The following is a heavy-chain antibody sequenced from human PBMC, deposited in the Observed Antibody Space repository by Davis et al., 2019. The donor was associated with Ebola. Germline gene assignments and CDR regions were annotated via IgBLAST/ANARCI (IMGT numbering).Heavy chain of an antibody. CDR2: ISSSSSYT. D-gene: IGHD3-16*01. J-gene: IGHJ4*02. Sequence: GESLKISCAASGFTFSDYYMSWIRQAPGKGLEWVSYISSSSSYTNYADSVKGRFTISRDNAKKSLYLQMNSLRAEDTAVYYCARALEAWGYWGQGTLVTVSS. CDR1: GFTFSDYY. CDR3: ARALEAWGY. V-gene: IGHV3-11*06.